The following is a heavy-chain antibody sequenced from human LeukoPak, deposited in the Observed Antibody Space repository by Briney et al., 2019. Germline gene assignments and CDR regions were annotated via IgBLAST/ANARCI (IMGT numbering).Heavy chain of an antibody. D-gene: IGHD3-10*01. CDR1: GGSISSYY. Sequence: SETLSLTCTVSGGSISSYYWSWIRQPPGKGLEWIGYVYYSGSTNYNPSLKSRVAISVDTSKNQFSLKLSSVTAADTAVYYCARERIDGSGSYSQFDDWGQGNLVTVSS. V-gene: IGHV4-59*01. CDR2: VYYSGST. J-gene: IGHJ4*02. CDR3: ARERIDGSGSYSQFDD.